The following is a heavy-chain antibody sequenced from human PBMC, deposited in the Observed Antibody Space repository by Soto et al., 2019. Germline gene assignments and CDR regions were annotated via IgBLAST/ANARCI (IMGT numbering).Heavy chain of an antibody. CDR2: IYYTGST. CDR1: GGYISGYD. J-gene: IGHJ4*02. V-gene: IGHV4-59*08. Sequence: PSETQCLTCTVAGGYISGYDWSWIRQPPGKRLEWIGYIYYTGSTNYNPSLRSRVTISIDTSKNQFSLKLSSVTAADTAVYYCARYPRLDYWGQGTLVTVSS. CDR3: ARYPRLDY.